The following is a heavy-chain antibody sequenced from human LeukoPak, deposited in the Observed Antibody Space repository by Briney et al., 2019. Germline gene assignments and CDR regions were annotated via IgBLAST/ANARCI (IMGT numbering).Heavy chain of an antibody. V-gene: IGHV4-34*01. CDR3: ARRRVAAAGTRLNWFDP. CDR2: INHSGST. J-gene: IGHJ5*02. Sequence: SETLSLTCAVYGGSFSGYYWSWIRQPPGKGLEWIGEINHSGSTNYNPSLKSRVTISVDTFKNQFSLKLSSVTAADTAVYYCARRRVAAAGTRLNWFDPWGQGTLVTVSS. CDR1: GGSFSGYY. D-gene: IGHD6-13*01.